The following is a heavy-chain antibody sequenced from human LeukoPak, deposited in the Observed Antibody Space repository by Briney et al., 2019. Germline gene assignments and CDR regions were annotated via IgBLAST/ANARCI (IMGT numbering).Heavy chain of an antibody. J-gene: IGHJ4*02. D-gene: IGHD6-19*01. CDR2: IYYRRTI. CDR3: ASAAIAVAGRFDY. Sequence: SETLSLTCTVSGYSISSGYDWGWIRQPPGQGLEWIGSIYYRRTIYYNPSLKSRATISMDTSKNQFSLRLSSMTAADTAVYYCASAAIAVAGRFDYWGQGTLVTVSS. V-gene: IGHV4-38-2*02. CDR1: GYSISSGYD.